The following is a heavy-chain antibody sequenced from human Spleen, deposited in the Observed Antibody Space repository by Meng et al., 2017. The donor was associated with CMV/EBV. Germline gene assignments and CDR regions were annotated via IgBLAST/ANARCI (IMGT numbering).Heavy chain of an antibody. CDR2: IYSGGTT. D-gene: IGHD1-26*01. CDR1: GFSVSSND. Sequence: GGSLRLSCAASGFSVSSNDMSWVRQAPGKGLEWVSVIYSGGTTYYADSVKGRITISRDNSKNTLNLQMNSLRAEDTAVYYCARGDEELLQPYYYYGMDVWGQGTTVTVSS. CDR3: ARGDEELLQPYYYYGMDV. V-gene: IGHV3-53*01. J-gene: IGHJ6*02.